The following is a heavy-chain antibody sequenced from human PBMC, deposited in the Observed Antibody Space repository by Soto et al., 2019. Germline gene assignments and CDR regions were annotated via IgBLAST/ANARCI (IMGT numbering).Heavy chain of an antibody. J-gene: IGHJ6*03. D-gene: IGHD2-2*01. CDR2: ISWNSGSI. V-gene: IGHV3-9*01. CDR1: GFTFDDYA. CDR3: AKEYCSSTSCYDYYYYYMDV. Sequence: EVQLVESGGGLVQPGRSLRLSCAASGFTFDDYAMHWVRQAPGKGLEWVSGISWNSGSIGYADSVKGRFTISRDNAKNSLYLQMNSLRAEDTALYYCAKEYCSSTSCYDYYYYYMDVWGKETTVTVSS.